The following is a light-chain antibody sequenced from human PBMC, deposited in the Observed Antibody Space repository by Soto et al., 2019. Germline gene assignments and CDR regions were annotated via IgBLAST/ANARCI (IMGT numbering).Light chain of an antibody. CDR1: QSISSY. J-gene: IGKJ2*01. Sequence: DIQMTQSPSSLSASIGDRVTITCRASQSISSYLNWYQQKPGKAPKLLIYAASSLQSGVPSRFSGSGSGTDYTNDISSLQPEHFATYYYQKSYITHSFGQGTELEIK. CDR3: QKSYITHS. CDR2: AAS. V-gene: IGKV1-39*01.